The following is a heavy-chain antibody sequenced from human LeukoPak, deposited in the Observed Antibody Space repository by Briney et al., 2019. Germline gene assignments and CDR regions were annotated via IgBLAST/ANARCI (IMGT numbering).Heavy chain of an antibody. CDR1: GFTFDDYA. Sequence: GGSLRLSCAASGFTFDDYAMHWVRQAPGKGLEWVSLISWDGGSTYYADSVKGRFTISRDNSKNSLYLQMNSLKADDTALYYFPKDAPYYEYDYYYLDVWGKGTAVTVSS. J-gene: IGHJ6*03. V-gene: IGHV3-43D*03. CDR3: PKDAPYYEYDYYYLDV. D-gene: IGHD3-3*01. CDR2: ISWDGGST.